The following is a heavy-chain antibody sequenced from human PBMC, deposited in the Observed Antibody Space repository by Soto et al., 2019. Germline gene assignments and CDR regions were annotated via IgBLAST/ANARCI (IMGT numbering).Heavy chain of an antibody. Sequence: GGSLRLSCAASGFTFSSYAMSWVRQAPGKGLEWVSAISGSGGSTYYADSVKGRFTISRDNSKNTLYLQMNSLRAEDTAVYYCAGLEMATTQCYYYGMGVWGQGTTVTVSS. CDR2: ISGSGGST. D-gene: IGHD5-12*01. V-gene: IGHV3-23*01. CDR1: GFTFSSYA. J-gene: IGHJ6*02. CDR3: AGLEMATTQCYYYGMGV.